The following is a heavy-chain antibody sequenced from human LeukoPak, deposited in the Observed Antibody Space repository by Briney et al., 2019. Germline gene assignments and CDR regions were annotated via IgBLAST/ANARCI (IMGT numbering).Heavy chain of an antibody. D-gene: IGHD6-13*01. V-gene: IGHV1-2*02. Sequence: ASVKVSCKASGYTFTSYGISWVRQAPGQGLEWMGWINPNSGGTNYAQKFQGRVTMTRDTSISTAYMELSRLRSDDTAVYYCARPRYSSSWYFNWFDPWGQGTLVTVSS. CDR3: ARPRYSSSWYFNWFDP. J-gene: IGHJ5*02. CDR1: GYTFTSYG. CDR2: INPNSGGT.